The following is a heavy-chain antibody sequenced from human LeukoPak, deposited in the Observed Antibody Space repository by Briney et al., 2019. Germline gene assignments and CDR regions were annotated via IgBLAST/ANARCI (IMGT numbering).Heavy chain of an antibody. J-gene: IGHJ4*02. CDR2: MNPNSGNT. CDR3: ARGITMVRGPAGY. Sequence: GASVKVSCKASGYTFTGYYMHWVRQAPGQGLEWMGWMNPNSGNTGYAQKFQGRVTMTRNTSISTAYMELSSLRSEDTAVYYCARGITMVRGPAGYWGQGTLVTVSS. V-gene: IGHV1-8*02. CDR1: GYTFTGYY. D-gene: IGHD3-10*01.